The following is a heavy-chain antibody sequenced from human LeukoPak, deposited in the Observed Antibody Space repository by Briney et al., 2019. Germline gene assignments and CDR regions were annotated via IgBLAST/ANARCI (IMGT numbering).Heavy chain of an antibody. CDR2: IYYSGST. V-gene: IGHV4-39*07. CDR1: GGSISSSSYY. CDR3: ASDGVYYDSSGYYNPVFDY. D-gene: IGHD3-22*01. Sequence: PSETLSLTCTVSGGSISSSSYYWGWIRQPPGKGLEWIGSIYYSGSTYYNPSLKSRVTISVDKSKNQFSLKLSSVTAADTAVYYCASDGVYYDSSGYYNPVFDYWGQGTLVTVSS. J-gene: IGHJ4*02.